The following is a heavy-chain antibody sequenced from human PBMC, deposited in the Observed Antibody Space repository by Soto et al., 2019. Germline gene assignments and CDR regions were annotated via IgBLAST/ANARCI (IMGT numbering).Heavy chain of an antibody. J-gene: IGHJ6*02. Sequence: QVTLKESGPVLVKPTETLTLTCTISGFSLSNGRMGVSWIRQPPGRDLEWLAHFFSDAEGSYSTSMQSRLTMSQDTSGTQVVLAMTNMDLQDTGTYCCARMNADSGSHYYAMDVWGPGTPVTVSS. CDR1: GFSLSNGRMG. D-gene: IGHD4-17*01. V-gene: IGHV2-26*03. CDR3: ARMNADSGSHYYAMDV. CDR2: FFSDAEG.